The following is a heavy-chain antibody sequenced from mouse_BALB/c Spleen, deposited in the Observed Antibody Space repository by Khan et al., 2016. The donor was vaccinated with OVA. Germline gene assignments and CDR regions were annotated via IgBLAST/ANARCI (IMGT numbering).Heavy chain of an antibody. V-gene: IGHV1-77*01. CDR2: IYPGSGST. CDR3: ARSYDGAWFAY. J-gene: IGHJ3*01. CDR1: GYTFTDYV. Sequence: QVQLKQSGPELVKPGTSVKMSCKASGYTFTDYVISWVKQRTGQGLEWIGEIYPGSGSTYYNGKFKGKATLTADKSSNTAYMQLSSLPSEDSAVYFCARSYDGAWFAYWGQGTLVTVSA. D-gene: IGHD1-1*01.